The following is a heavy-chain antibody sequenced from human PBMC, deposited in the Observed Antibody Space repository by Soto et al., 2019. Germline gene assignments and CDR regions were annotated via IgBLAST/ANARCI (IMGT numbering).Heavy chain of an antibody. J-gene: IGHJ1*01. D-gene: IGHD3-3*01. Sequence: GGSLRLSCAASGFTFSSYAMSWVRQAPGKGLEWVSAISGSGGSTYYADSVKGRFTISRDNSKNTLYLQMNSLRAEDTAVYYCAKDRRLRFLECEYFQHWGQGTLVTVSS. CDR2: ISGSGGST. CDR1: GFTFSSYA. V-gene: IGHV3-23*01. CDR3: AKDRRLRFLECEYFQH.